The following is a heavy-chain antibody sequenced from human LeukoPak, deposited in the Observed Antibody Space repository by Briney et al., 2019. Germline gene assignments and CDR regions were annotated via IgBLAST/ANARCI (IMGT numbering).Heavy chain of an antibody. CDR1: GGSISSGGYY. CDR2: IYYSGST. Sequence: PSQTLSLTCTVSGGSISSGGYYWSWIRQHPGKGLEWIGYIYYSGSTYYNPSLKSRVTISVDTSKNQFSLKLSSVTAADTAVYYCARDFHSGGPRGAFDIWGQGTMVTVSS. D-gene: IGHD2-15*01. CDR3: ARDFHSGGPRGAFDI. J-gene: IGHJ3*02. V-gene: IGHV4-31*03.